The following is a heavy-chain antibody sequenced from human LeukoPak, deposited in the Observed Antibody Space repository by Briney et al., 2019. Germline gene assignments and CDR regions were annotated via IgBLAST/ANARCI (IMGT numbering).Heavy chain of an antibody. V-gene: IGHV3-33*01. CDR3: ARDVHVSIAAAGAEEGPDY. D-gene: IGHD6-13*01. CDR2: IWYDGSNK. CDR1: GFTFSSYG. Sequence: GGSLRLSCAASGFTFSSYGMHWVRQAPGKGLEWVAVIWYDGSNKYYADSVRGRFTISRDNSKNTLYLQMNSLRAEDTAVYYCARDVHVSIAAAGAEEGPDYWGQGTLVTVSS. J-gene: IGHJ4*02.